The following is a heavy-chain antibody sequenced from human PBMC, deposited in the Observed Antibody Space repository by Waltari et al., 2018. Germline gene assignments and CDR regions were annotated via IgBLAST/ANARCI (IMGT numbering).Heavy chain of an antibody. CDR2: IYPGDSDT. D-gene: IGHD3-3*01. CDR1: GYSFTSYW. J-gene: IGHJ3*02. CDR3: ARPGGPLWSGYYNDAFDI. Sequence: EVQLVQSGAGVNKPGESLKISCKGSGYSFTSYWIGCVRQMPGKGLEWMGFIYPGDSDTRYSPSFQGQVTISADKSISTAYLQWSSLKASDTAMYYCARPGGPLWSGYYNDAFDIWGQGTMVTVSS. V-gene: IGHV5-51*01.